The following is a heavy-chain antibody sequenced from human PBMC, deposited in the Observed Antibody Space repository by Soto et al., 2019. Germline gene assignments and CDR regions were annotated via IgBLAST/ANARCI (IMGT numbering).Heavy chain of an antibody. CDR2: ISYDGSNK. V-gene: IGHV3-30*18. CDR1: GFTFSSYG. J-gene: IGHJ4*02. CDR3: AKGSTAMTYFDY. Sequence: QVQLVESGGGVVQPGRSLRLSCAASGFTFSSYGMHWVRQAPGKGLEWVAVISYDGSNKYYADSVKGRFTISRDNSKHTLYLQMNILRAEDTAVYYCAKGSTAMTYFDYWGQGTLVTVSS. D-gene: IGHD5-18*01.